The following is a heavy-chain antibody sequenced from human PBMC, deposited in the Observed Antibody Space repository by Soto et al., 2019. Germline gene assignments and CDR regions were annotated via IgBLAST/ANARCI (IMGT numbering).Heavy chain of an antibody. CDR1: GGSISSGGYY. CDR2: IYYSGST. J-gene: IGHJ5*02. CDR3: ARGYCSGGSCFTPADP. Sequence: QVQLQESGPGLVKPSQTLSLTCTVSGGSISSGGYYWSWIRQHPGKGLEWIGYIYYSGSTYYNPSLKSRVTISVDTSKNQFSRKLSSVTAADTAVYYCARGYCSGGSCFTPADPWGQGTLVTVSS. D-gene: IGHD2-15*01. V-gene: IGHV4-31*03.